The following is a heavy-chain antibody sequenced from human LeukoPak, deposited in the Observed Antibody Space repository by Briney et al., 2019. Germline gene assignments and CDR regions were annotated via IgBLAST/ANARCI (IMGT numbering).Heavy chain of an antibody. Sequence: SETLSLTCTVSGGSISSGGYYWSWIRPHPGKGLEWIGYIYYSGSTYYNPSLKSRVTISVDTSKNQFSLKLSSVTAADTAVYYCARDSSAIFGPSNGFDPWGQGTLVTVSS. CDR2: IYYSGST. D-gene: IGHD3-3*01. CDR1: GGSISSGGYY. J-gene: IGHJ5*02. CDR3: ARDSSAIFGPSNGFDP. V-gene: IGHV4-31*03.